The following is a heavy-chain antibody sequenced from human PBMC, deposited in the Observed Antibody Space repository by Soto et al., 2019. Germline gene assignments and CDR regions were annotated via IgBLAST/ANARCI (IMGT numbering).Heavy chain of an antibody. CDR3: LGCSSRPRTNYYYCGMDV. V-gene: IGHV1-2*02. J-gene: IGHJ6*02. CDR1: GYTFTGYY. Sequence: EASVKVSCKASGYTFTGYYMHWVRQAPGQGLEWMGWINPNSGGTNYAQKFQGRVTMTRDTSISTAYMELSRLRSDDTAVYYCLGCSSRPRTNYYYCGMDVWGQGTTVTVSS. CDR2: INPNSGGT. D-gene: IGHD6-6*01.